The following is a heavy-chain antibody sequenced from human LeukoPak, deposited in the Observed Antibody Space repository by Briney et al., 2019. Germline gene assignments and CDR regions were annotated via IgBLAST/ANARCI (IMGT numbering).Heavy chain of an antibody. V-gene: IGHV4-34*01. CDR2: INHSGST. D-gene: IGHD3-22*01. J-gene: IGHJ4*02. Sequence: SETLSLTCAVYGGSFSGYCWSWIRQPPGKGLEWIGEINHSGSTNYNPSLKSRVTISVDTSKNQFSLKLSSVTAADTAVYYCARGRYYDSSGYYSPWGQGTLVTVSS. CDR1: GGSFSGYC. CDR3: ARGRYYDSSGYYSP.